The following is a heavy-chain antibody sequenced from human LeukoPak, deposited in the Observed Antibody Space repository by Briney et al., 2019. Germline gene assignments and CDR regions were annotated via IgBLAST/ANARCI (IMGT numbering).Heavy chain of an antibody. D-gene: IGHD4-17*01. Sequence: ASVKVSCKPSGYTFTSFGISWVRQAPGQGLEWMGWIGAYNGDTNYAQKFQGRVTMTRDTSISTAYMELSRLRSDDTAVYYCARLTTVTTSDDYWGQGTLVTVSS. CDR1: GYTFTSFG. CDR3: ARLTTVTTSDDY. V-gene: IGHV1-18*04. CDR2: IGAYNGDT. J-gene: IGHJ4*02.